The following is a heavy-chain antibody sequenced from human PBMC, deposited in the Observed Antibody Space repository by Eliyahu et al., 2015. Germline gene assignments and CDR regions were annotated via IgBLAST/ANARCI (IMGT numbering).Heavy chain of an antibody. J-gene: IGHJ4*02. Sequence: EVQLVESGGGLVKPGGSLRLSCAASGFPFSSXSMNWVRQAPGKGXEWVSSISSSSSYIYYADSVKGRFTISRDNAKNSLYLQMNSLRAEDTAVYYCARLQISTAAAAGTWEGDWGQGTLVTVSS. V-gene: IGHV3-21*01. CDR3: ARLQISTAAAAGTWEGD. D-gene: IGHD6-13*01. CDR1: GFPFSSXS. CDR2: ISSSSSYI.